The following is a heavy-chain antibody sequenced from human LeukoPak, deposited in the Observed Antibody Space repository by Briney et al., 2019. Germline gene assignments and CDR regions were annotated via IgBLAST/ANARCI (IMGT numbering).Heavy chain of an antibody. D-gene: IGHD5-18*01. J-gene: IGHJ5*02. CDR1: GGSFSGYY. V-gene: IGHV4-34*01. Sequence: SETLSLTCAVYGGSFSGYYWSWIRQSPGKGLEWIGEINHSGSIKYDPSLKSRVTISVDTSKKQFSLKVNSVTAADTAVYYCTRGRGLPNHSTWGQGTLVTVSS. CDR3: TRGRGLPNHST. CDR2: INHSGSI.